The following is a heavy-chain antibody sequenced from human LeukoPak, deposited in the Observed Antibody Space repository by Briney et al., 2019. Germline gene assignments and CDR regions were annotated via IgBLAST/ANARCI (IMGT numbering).Heavy chain of an antibody. Sequence: GGSLRLSCAVSGITLRNYGMSWVRQVPGKGLEWVAGISGSGGSTNYAASVKGRSTISRDSRKNTLFLQMNSLRAEDTAVYFCAKRGVVIRVILVGFHKEAYYFDSWGQGVLVTVSS. D-gene: IGHD3-10*01. CDR3: AKRGVVIRVILVGFHKEAYYFDS. V-gene: IGHV3-23*01. CDR1: GITLRNYG. J-gene: IGHJ4*02. CDR2: ISGSGGST.